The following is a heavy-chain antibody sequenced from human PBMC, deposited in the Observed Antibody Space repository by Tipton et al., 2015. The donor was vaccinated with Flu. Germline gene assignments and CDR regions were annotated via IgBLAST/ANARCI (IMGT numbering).Heavy chain of an antibody. V-gene: IGHV4-38-2*02. D-gene: IGHD2-8*01. CDR1: GYSISSGYY. CDR2: IYHSGST. J-gene: IGHJ4*02. Sequence: LRLSCTVSGYSISSGYYWGWIRQPPGKGLEWIGSIYHSGSTYYNPSLKSRVTISVDTSKNQFSLKLSSVTAADTAVYYCARKGVLGMDYWGQGTLVTVSS. CDR3: ARKGVLGMDY.